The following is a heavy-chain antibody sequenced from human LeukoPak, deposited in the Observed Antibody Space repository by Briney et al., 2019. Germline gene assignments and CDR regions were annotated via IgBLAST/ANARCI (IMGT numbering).Heavy chain of an antibody. V-gene: IGHV4-59*01. D-gene: IGHD4-17*01. CDR2: IYHSGLT. Sequence: SETLSLTCTVSGGSISGYYWSWLRQPPGKGLEWIGYIYHSGLTDYNPSLRSRVTISVDTSRNQFSLKLTSATAADTAVYYCARGDYPGIDAFDIWGQGTMVTVSS. J-gene: IGHJ3*02. CDR3: ARGDYPGIDAFDI. CDR1: GGSISGYY.